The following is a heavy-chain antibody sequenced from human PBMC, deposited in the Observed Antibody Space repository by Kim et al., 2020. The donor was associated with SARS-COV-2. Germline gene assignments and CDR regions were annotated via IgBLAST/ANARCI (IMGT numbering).Heavy chain of an antibody. CDR3: AKESGSGSYYAGTYYDYGMDF. V-gene: IGHV3-30*18. CDR1: GFTFSSYS. J-gene: IGHJ6*01. D-gene: IGHD3-10*01. CDR2: ISYDGSNK. Sequence: GGSLRLSCAASGFTFSSYSMHWVRQAPGKGLEWVAVISYDGSNKYYADSVKGRFTISRDNSKNTLYLQMNSLRAEDTAVYYCAKESGSGSYYAGTYYDYGMDFWGQGTTVTVS.